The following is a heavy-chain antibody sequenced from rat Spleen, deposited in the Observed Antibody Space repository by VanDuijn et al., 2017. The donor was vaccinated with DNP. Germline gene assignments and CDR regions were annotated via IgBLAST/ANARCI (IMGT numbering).Heavy chain of an antibody. CDR3: TRIGDLHNGGDGDALDA. V-gene: IGHV5-58*01. D-gene: IGHD1-1*01. Sequence: EVQLVETGGGLVQPGRSLKLSCVASGFTFSSYWMYWIRQAPGKGLEWVASINTDGGNTHYPDSVKGRFTISRDNAENTLSLQMDSLRSEDTATYYCTRIGDLHNGGDGDALDAWGQGTSVTVSS. CDR1: GFTFSSYW. CDR2: INTDGGNT. J-gene: IGHJ4*01.